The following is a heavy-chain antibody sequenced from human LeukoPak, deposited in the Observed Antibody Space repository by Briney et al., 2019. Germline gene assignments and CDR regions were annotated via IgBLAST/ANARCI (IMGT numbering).Heavy chain of an antibody. Sequence: GGSLRLSCAASEFTLNTYSMNWVRQAAGKGLEWVSSISSSGRYMYYADSVKGRFTIYRDNAKNSLHLQMNSLRAEDTAVYYCARGGVGLLIIPGWEYDYYGLDVWGQGTTVTVSS. CDR2: ISSSGRYM. V-gene: IGHV3-21*06. D-gene: IGHD3/OR15-3a*01. CDR1: EFTLNTYS. J-gene: IGHJ6*02. CDR3: ARGGVGLLIIPGWEYDYYGLDV.